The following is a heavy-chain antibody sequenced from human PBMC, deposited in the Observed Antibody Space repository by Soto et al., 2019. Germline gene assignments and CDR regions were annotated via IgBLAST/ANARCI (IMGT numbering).Heavy chain of an antibody. D-gene: IGHD2-8*01. V-gene: IGHV4-31*03. Sequence: QVQLQESGPGLVRPSQTLSLTCTVSAGSISTINYYWSWIRQHPEKGLEWIGYISYSGSTFYHSSLTTRVTISLDTSKKQCSLPLTSVTAAYTAVYYCARSAQWDGFDPWCQGTMVTVSS. J-gene: IGHJ3*01. CDR3: ARSAQWDGFDP. CDR1: AGSISTINYY. CDR2: ISYSGST.